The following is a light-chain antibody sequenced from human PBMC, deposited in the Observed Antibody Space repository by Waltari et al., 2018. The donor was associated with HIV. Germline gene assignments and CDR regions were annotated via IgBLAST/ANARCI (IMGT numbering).Light chain of an antibody. CDR3: QTYESSSHVV. V-gene: IGLV6-57*03. J-gene: IGLJ2*01. CDR2: EHY. CDR1: SGTIASNY. Sequence: NFMLTQPHSVSESPGKTITISCTRSSGTIASNYVQWYRQRPGSAPTTVIYEHYHIPSGFPDRFSGSIDRSSNSASLTISGLRPEDEADYFCQTYESSSHVVFGGGTKLTVL.